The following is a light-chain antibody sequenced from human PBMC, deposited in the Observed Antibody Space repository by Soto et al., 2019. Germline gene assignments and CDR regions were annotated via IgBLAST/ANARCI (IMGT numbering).Light chain of an antibody. CDR1: ESVATN. CDR2: GAS. CDR3: QQYNNWWLT. J-gene: IGKJ1*01. V-gene: IGKV3-15*01. Sequence: EIVMTQSPATLSVSPGERATLSCRASESVATNLAWYQQTPGQAPRFLIYGASNRTTGIPARFRGSGSGTKFTLTISCLQSVDFAVYSCQQYNNWWLTFGQGTTVDVK.